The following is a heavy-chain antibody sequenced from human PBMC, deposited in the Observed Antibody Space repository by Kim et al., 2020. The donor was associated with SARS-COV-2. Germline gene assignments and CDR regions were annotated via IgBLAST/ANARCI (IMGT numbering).Heavy chain of an antibody. D-gene: IGHD2-21*02. J-gene: IGHJ4*02. CDR2: ISGSGGST. CDR3: AAYPIGDPFDY. V-gene: IGHV3-23*01. Sequence: GGSLRLSFAASGFTFSSYAMSWVRQAPGKGLEWVSAISGSGGSTYYADSVKGRFTISRDNSKNTLYLQMNSLRAEDTAVYYCAAYPIGDPFDYWGQGTLVTVSS. CDR1: GFTFSSYA.